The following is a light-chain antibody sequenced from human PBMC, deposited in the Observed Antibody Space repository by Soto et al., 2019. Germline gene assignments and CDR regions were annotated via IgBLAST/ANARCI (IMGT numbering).Light chain of an antibody. Sequence: LVLTQSPGTLSLSPGERATLSCRASQRMSRNYLAWYQQKPGQAPRLLIYGTSNRATGIPDRFSGSGSGTDFTLTISRLEPEDCAVYYCQQYGTLPPRYTFGQGTKLEIK. J-gene: IGKJ2*01. CDR2: GTS. CDR1: QRMSRNY. CDR3: QQYGTLPPRYT. V-gene: IGKV3-20*01.